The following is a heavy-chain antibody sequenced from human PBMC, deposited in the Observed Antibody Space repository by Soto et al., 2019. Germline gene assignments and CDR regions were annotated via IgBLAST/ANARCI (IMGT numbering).Heavy chain of an antibody. D-gene: IGHD6-13*01. CDR1: GYKFNKHG. CDR2: ISAFNDYT. Sequence: QAQLVQSGGEVKRPGASVKVSCKASGYKFNKHGFNWVRQAPGQGLEWMGRISAFNDYTNLAQKFQGRITLTTDASTNTAYMELQVLRSDDTAMYYCARGRGVVIPAGTPDAFDVWGQGTMVTVSS. V-gene: IGHV1-18*01. J-gene: IGHJ3*01. CDR3: ARGRGVVIPAGTPDAFDV.